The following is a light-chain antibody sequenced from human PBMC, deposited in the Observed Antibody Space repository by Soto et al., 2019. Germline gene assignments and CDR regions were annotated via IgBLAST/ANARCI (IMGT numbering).Light chain of an antibody. J-gene: IGKJ1*01. Sequence: EIVLTQSPATLSLSPGEIATLSCSASQSVSSYLALYQQKPGQAPRLLIYDASIRAAGVPARFSGSGSGTDFSLTISSLEPEDFAIYYCQQRSIWPPWTFGQGTKVDIK. CDR2: DAS. CDR1: QSVSSY. V-gene: IGKV3-11*01. CDR3: QQRSIWPPWT.